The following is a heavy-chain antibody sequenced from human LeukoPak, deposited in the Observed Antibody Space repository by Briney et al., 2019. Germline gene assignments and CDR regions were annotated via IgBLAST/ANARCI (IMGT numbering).Heavy chain of an antibody. CDR1: GFTFSNYG. D-gene: IGHD5-24*01. CDR3: ARDFAIQFSGFDP. J-gene: IGHJ5*02. Sequence: GGSLRLSCAASGFTFSNYGMHWVRQAPGKGLEWVAVIWYDGSNNYFADSVKGRFTISRDNSKNTLYLQMNSLRAEDTAVYYCARDFAIQFSGFDPWGQGTLVTVSS. CDR2: IWYDGSNN. V-gene: IGHV3-33*01.